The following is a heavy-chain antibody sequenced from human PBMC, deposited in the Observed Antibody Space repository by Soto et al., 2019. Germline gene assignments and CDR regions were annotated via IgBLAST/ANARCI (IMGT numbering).Heavy chain of an antibody. CDR1: GGTFSSYT. J-gene: IGHJ4*02. D-gene: IGHD5-12*01. CDR3: ARDRDGYNYYFDY. Sequence: QVQLVQSGAEVKKPGSSVKVSCKASGGTFSSYTISWVRQAPGQGLEWMGRIIPILGIANYAQKFQGRVTITADKSTSTAYMELSSLRSEDTAVYYCARDRDGYNYYFDYWGQGTLVTVSS. V-gene: IGHV1-69*08. CDR2: IIPILGIA.